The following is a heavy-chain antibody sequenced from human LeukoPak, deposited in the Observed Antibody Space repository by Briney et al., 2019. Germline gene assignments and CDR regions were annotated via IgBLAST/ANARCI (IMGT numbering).Heavy chain of an antibody. CDR1: GYSFMTYW. V-gene: IGHV5-51*01. CDR3: ARLSMIDTFDI. J-gene: IGHJ3*02. Sequence: GESLKISCQASGYSFMTYWIGWVRQMPGKGLDWMAIIYPGDSDTKYSQSFQDQVTISADKSINTAYLHWRSLKASDTAMYYCARLSMIDTFDIWGLGTVVAASS. CDR2: IYPGDSDT. D-gene: IGHD3-22*01.